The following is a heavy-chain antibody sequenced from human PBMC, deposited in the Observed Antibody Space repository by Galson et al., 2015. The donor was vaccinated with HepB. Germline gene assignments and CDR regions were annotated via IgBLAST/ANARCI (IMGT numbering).Heavy chain of an antibody. V-gene: IGHV3-23*01. CDR3: ARGRAPIRY. J-gene: IGHJ4*02. D-gene: IGHD3-16*01. Sequence: SLRLSCAASGFTFSSYAMSWVRQAPGKGLEWVSGISGSGGSTYYADSVKGRFTISRDNSKSTLFLQMDSLRAEDTAVYYCARGRAPIRYWGQGTQVTVSS. CDR1: GFTFSSYA. CDR2: ISGSGGST.